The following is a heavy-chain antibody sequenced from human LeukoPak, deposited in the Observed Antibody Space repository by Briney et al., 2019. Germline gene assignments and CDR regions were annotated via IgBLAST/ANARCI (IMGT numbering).Heavy chain of an antibody. CDR3: ARNSYYYYMDV. Sequence: SETLSLTCTVSGGSISSYYWSWIRQPPGKGLEWIGYIYYSGSTNYNPSLKSRVTISVDTSKNQFSLKLSSVTAADTAVYYCARNSYYYYMDVWGNGTTVTVSS. CDR2: IYYSGST. J-gene: IGHJ6*03. CDR1: GGSISSYY. V-gene: IGHV4-59*01.